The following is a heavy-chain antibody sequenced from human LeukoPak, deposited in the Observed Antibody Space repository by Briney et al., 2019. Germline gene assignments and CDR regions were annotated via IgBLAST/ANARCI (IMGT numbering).Heavy chain of an antibody. D-gene: IGHD6-19*01. J-gene: IGHJ4*02. CDR3: ARDLKRGYSSGRYSWGTGSSNDF. CDR2: ISPYNSNT. Sequence: ASVKVSCKASGYTFTGYYMHWVRQAPGQGLEWMGWISPYNSNTYYAQNLQGRVTITTDTSTSTTYMELRSLRSDDTAVYYCARDLKRGYSSGRYSWGTGSSNDFWGQGTLVTVSS. CDR1: GYTFTGYY. V-gene: IGHV1-18*04.